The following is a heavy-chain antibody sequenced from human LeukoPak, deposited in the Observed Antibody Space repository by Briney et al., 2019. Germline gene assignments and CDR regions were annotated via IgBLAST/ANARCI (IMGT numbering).Heavy chain of an antibody. V-gene: IGHV1-3*01. CDR1: GYTFTSYA. Sequence: GASVKVSCKASGYTFTSYAMHWVRQAPGRRLEWMGWINAGNGNTKYSQKFQGRVTITRDTSASTAYMELSSLRSEDTAVYYCARAAAGTRYFQHWGQGTLVTVSS. CDR3: ARAAAGTRYFQH. J-gene: IGHJ1*01. CDR2: INAGNGNT. D-gene: IGHD6-13*01.